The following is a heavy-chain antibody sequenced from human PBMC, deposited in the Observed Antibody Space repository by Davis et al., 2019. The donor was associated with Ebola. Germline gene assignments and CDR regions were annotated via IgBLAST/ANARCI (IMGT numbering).Heavy chain of an antibody. J-gene: IGHJ6*02. CDR1: GGSISSSNW. CDR2: IYHSGST. CDR3: ARGLEWELLRGVYYYYYGMDV. V-gene: IGHV4-4*02. D-gene: IGHD1-26*01. Sequence: SETLSLTCAVSGGSISSSNWWSWVRQPPGKGLEWIGEIYHSGSTNYNPSLKSRVTISVDKSKNQFSLKLSSVTAEDTAVYYCARGLEWELLRGVYYYYYGMDVWGQGTTVTVSS.